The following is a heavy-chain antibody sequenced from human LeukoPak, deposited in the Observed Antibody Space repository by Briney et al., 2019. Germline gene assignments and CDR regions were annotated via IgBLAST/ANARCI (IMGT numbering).Heavy chain of an antibody. CDR3: ARALYYYDSSGYYYY. D-gene: IGHD3-22*01. CDR2: IYTDGTT. J-gene: IGHJ4*02. Sequence: GGSLRLSCAASGFTVSSNYMSWVRQAPGKGLEWVSVIYTDGTTHYADSVKGRFTISRDNSKNTLYLQMNSLRAEDTAVYYCARALYYYDSSGYYYYWGQGTLVT. CDR1: GFTVSSNY. V-gene: IGHV3-53*01.